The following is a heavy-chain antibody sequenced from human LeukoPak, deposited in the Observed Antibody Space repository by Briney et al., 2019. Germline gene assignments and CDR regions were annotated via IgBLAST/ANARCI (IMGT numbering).Heavy chain of an antibody. Sequence: PSETLSLTCTVSGGSISSSSYYWGWVRQAPGKGLEWVSSISSSSSYIYYADSVKGRFTISRDNAKNSLYLQMNSLRAEDTAVYYCAREAVAGTETYYYYYMDVWGKGTTVTVSS. CDR2: ISSSSSYI. V-gene: IGHV3-21*01. CDR1: GGSISSSSYY. D-gene: IGHD6-19*01. J-gene: IGHJ6*03. CDR3: AREAVAGTETYYYYYMDV.